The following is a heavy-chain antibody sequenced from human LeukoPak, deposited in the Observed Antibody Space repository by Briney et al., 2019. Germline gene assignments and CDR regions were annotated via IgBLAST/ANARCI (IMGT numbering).Heavy chain of an antibody. V-gene: IGHV4-59*01. D-gene: IGHD6-19*01. CDR2: IYCSGST. CDR3: ARDSSGWSFYFDY. Sequence: PSETLSLTSTVSGGSISSYYWSWIRQPPGKGLEWIGYIYCSGSTNYNPPLKSRVTISVDTSKNQFSLKLSSVTAADTAVYYCARDSSGWSFYFDYWGQGTLVTVSS. J-gene: IGHJ4*02. CDR1: GGSISSYY.